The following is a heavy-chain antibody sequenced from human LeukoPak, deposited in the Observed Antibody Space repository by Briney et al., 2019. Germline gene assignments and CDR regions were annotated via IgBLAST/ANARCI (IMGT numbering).Heavy chain of an antibody. D-gene: IGHD1-26*01. CDR3: AKGGKWDVTPFDY. CDR2: ISDSGGST. V-gene: IGHV3-23*01. J-gene: IGHJ4*02. Sequence: GGSLRLSCAASGFTFNSYAMSWVRQAPGRGLEWVSGISDSGGSTSYADSVKGRFTISRDNSKNTLYLQVNSLRAEDTAVYYCAKGGKWDVTPFDYWGQGTLVTVSS. CDR1: GFTFNSYA.